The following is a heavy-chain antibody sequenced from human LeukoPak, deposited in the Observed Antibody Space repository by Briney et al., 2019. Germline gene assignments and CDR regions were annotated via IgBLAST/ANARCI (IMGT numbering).Heavy chain of an antibody. CDR2: ISYDGSMK. CDR3: AKDFRGYDYGYCFDY. Sequence: GGSLRLSCAASGFTFSSYAMHWVRQAPGKGLEWVAVISYDGSMKYYADSVKGRFTISRDNSKNTLYLQMNSLRAEDTAVYYCAKDFRGYDYGYCFDYWGQGTLVTVSS. V-gene: IGHV3-30*04. D-gene: IGHD5-18*01. CDR1: GFTFSSYA. J-gene: IGHJ4*02.